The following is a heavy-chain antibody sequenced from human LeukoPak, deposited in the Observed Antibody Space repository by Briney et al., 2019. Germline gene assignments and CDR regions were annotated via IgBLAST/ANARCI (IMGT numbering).Heavy chain of an antibody. CDR1: GFTFSSYG. D-gene: IGHD6-13*01. J-gene: IGHJ4*02. CDR3: ARDVGAGTAYFDY. Sequence: GGSLRLSCAASGFTFSSYGMHWVRQAPGKGLEWVAVIWYDGSNKYYADAVKGRFTLYRDNSKNTLYLQMNSLRAEDTAVYYCARDVGAGTAYFDYWGQGTLVTVSS. CDR2: IWYDGSNK. V-gene: IGHV3-33*01.